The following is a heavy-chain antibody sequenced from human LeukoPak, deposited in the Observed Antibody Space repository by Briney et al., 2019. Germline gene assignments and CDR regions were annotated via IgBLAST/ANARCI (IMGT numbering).Heavy chain of an antibody. CDR1: GGSISSGSFF. CDR2: IHSIGST. V-gene: IGHV4-39*01. Sequence: SETLSLTCTLSGGSISSGSFFWDWIRQPPGKGLEWLGSIHSIGSTYYNPSLKSRLTMSVDTSKNQFSLKLSSVTAAATAVYYCATTSYISGWHWNFDYWGQGTLVTVSS. D-gene: IGHD6-19*01. CDR3: ATTSYISGWHWNFDY. J-gene: IGHJ4*02.